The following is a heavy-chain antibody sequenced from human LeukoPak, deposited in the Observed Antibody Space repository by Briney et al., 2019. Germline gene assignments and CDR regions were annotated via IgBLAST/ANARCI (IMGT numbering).Heavy chain of an antibody. CDR1: GYPFAGYY. J-gene: IGHJ4*02. D-gene: IGHD5-18*01. V-gene: IGHV1-2*02. Sequence: ASVKVSCKASGYPFAGYYMHWVRQAPGQGLEWMGWINTNSGGTNLAQKFQGRVTMTRDTSISTAYMELSSLRSDDTAVYYCARGEAYSYGHRYFDYWGQGTLVTVSS. CDR3: ARGEAYSYGHRYFDY. CDR2: INTNSGGT.